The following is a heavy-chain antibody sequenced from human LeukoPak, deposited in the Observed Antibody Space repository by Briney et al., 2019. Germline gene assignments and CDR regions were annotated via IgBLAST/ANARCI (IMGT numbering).Heavy chain of an antibody. CDR3: SRTGITVAPPFDY. Sequence: GGSLRLSCAASGFTFSGYGMTWVRQAPGKGLEWVSYISSSSSTIYYADSVKGRFTISRDNAKNSLYLQMNSLRAEDTAVYYSSRTGITVAPPFDYWGQGTLVTVSS. V-gene: IGHV3-48*01. CDR2: ISSSSSTI. D-gene: IGHD4-23*01. CDR1: GFTFSGYG. J-gene: IGHJ4*02.